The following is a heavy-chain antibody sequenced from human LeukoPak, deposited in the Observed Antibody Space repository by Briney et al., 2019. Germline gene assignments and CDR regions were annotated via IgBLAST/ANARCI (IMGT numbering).Heavy chain of an antibody. CDR1: GFTFSNAW. CDR3: ARNYYGSGSYYKGDFDY. V-gene: IGHV3-11*01. J-gene: IGHJ4*02. D-gene: IGHD3-10*01. Sequence: GGSLRLSCAASGFTFSNAWMSWVRQAPGKGLEWVSYISSSGSTIYYADSVKGRFTISRDNAKNSLYLQMNSLRAEDTAVYYCARNYYGSGSYYKGDFDYWGQETLVTVSS. CDR2: ISSSGSTI.